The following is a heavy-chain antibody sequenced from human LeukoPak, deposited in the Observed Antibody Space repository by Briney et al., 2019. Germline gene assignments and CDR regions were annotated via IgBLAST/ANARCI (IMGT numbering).Heavy chain of an antibody. V-gene: IGHV4-39*01. CDR3: ARSLDY. J-gene: IGHJ4*02. CDR2: IYYRGST. CDR1: GGXISSSSYY. Sequence: SETLSLTCTVSGGXISSSSYYWGWIRQPPGKGLEWIGSIYYRGSTYYNPSLKSRVTISVDTSKNQFSLKLSSVTAADTAVYYCARSLDYWGQGTLVTVSS.